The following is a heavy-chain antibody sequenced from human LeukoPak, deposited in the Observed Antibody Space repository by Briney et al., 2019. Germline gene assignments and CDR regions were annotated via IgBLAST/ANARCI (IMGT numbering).Heavy chain of an antibody. CDR3: ARHGTYTSPYYGMDV. D-gene: IGHD2-2*02. Sequence: SETLSLTCTVSGGSISSSSYYWVWIRQPPGKGLEWFGSIYYTGATYHNPSLNSRVTISVDTSKNQFSLKLSSVTAADTAVYYCARHGTYTSPYYGMDVWGQGTTVIVSS. CDR1: GGSISSSSYY. V-gene: IGHV4-39*01. J-gene: IGHJ6*02. CDR2: IYYTGAT.